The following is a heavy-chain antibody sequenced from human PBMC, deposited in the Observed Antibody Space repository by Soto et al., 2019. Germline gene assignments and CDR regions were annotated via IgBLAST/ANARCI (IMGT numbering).Heavy chain of an antibody. CDR3: AHGSGWLSDY. Sequence: QITLKESGPPLVKPTQTLTLTCTFSGFSPSSPAVGGNWIRQPPGKALDWLALIYWDDDKQYSPSLRSRLTITKDTSKNQVVLTMTNMDPVDTATYYCAHGSGWLSDYWGQGTLVTVSS. D-gene: IGHD6-19*01. J-gene: IGHJ4*02. CDR2: IYWDDDK. CDR1: GFSPSSPAVG. V-gene: IGHV2-5*02.